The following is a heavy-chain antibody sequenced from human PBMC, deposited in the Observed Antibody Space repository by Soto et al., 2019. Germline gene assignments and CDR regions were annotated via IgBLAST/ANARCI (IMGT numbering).Heavy chain of an antibody. CDR1: GFTVSNSY. D-gene: IGHD3-3*02. V-gene: IGHV3-66*01. CDR3: VLDQTS. CDR2: IVNGGAT. J-gene: IGHJ4*02. Sequence: EVQLVESGGDLVQPGGSLRLSCAASGFTVSNSYMSWVRQAPGKGVEWISLIVNGGATYYTDSVKGRFTISRDNAKNTLYLQMNNLRVEDTAVYYGVLDQTSWGPGTLVSVSS.